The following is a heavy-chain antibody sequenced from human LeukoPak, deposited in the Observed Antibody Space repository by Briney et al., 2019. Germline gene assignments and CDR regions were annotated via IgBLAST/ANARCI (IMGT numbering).Heavy chain of an antibody. V-gene: IGHV4-39*01. CDR3: GRMLYYFWRGHYYYYMDV. CDR2: IYYSGST. J-gene: IGHJ6*03. CDR1: GGSIRSTSYY. Sequence: SETLSLTCTVSGGSIRSTSYYWGWIRQPPGKGLEWIGSIYYSGSTYYNPSLKSRVTISVDTSKNQFSLKLSSVTAADTAVYYCGRMLYYFWRGHYYYYMDVWGKGTTVTVSS. D-gene: IGHD3-3*01.